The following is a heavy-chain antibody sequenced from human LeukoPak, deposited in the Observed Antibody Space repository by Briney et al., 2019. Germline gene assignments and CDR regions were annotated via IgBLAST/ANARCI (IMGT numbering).Heavy chain of an antibody. CDR2: MSGSGSST. CDR1: GFTFNTYA. D-gene: IGHD6-13*01. V-gene: IGHV3-23*01. J-gene: IGHJ3*02. Sequence: TGGSLRLSCAASGFTFNTYAMSWVRQAPGKGLEWVSSMSGSGSSTYYADSVKGRFTISRDNSKNTLYLRMNSLRAEDTAVYYCSRWGTYSSSWLGAFDIWGQGTVVTVSS. CDR3: SRWGTYSSSWLGAFDI.